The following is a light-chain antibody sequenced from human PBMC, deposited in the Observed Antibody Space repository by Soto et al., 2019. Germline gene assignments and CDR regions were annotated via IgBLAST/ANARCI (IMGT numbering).Light chain of an antibody. Sequence: DIQMAQSPSTLSGSVGDRVTITCRASQSISSWLAWYQQKPGKAPKLLIYDASSLESGVPSRFSGSGSGTDFTLTISRLEPEDFAVYYCQHYVSPPITFGQGTRLEIK. V-gene: IGKV1-5*01. J-gene: IGKJ5*01. CDR2: DAS. CDR1: QSISSW. CDR3: QHYVSPPIT.